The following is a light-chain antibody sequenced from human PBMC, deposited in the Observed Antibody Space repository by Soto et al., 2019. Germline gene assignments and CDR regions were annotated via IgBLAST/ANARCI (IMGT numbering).Light chain of an antibody. CDR1: SSNIASYV. J-gene: IGLJ3*02. CDR3: AAWDASRSGCL. V-gene: IGLV1-44*01. CDR2: ISN. Sequence: QPIQTPATSASRTVWPEVNSPCSGLSSNIASYVVNWYHQLPGRAPKPLIYISNQRPSGVPDRFSGSKSGTSASLAISGLQSEDEADYYCAAWDASRSGCLFGGGTKMTV.